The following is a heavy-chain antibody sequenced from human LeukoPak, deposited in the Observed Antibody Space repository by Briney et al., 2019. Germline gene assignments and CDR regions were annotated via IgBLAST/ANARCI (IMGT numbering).Heavy chain of an antibody. J-gene: IGHJ4*02. CDR1: GSSISSFF. D-gene: IGHD3-9*01. Sequence: SETLSLTCTVSGSSISSFFWSWIRQPPGKGLEWIGYVHSSGSTKYNPSLKSRLIISVDMSKNQFSLKLRSVSVADTAVYYCARLAPGNYDILTGDPKVVFDYWGQGALVTVSS. CDR2: VHSSGST. V-gene: IGHV4-59*01. CDR3: ARLAPGNYDILTGDPKVVFDY.